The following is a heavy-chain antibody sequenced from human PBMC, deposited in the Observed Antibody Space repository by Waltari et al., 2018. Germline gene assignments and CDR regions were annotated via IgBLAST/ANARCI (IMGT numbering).Heavy chain of an antibody. CDR1: GYSFTSYW. Sequence: EVQLVQSGAEVKKPGESLKISCKGSGYSFTSYWIGWVRQMPGKGLEWMRIIYPGDADTRYSPSFQGQVTISADKSISTAYRQWSSLKASDTAMYYCARLPWELHTFSEYYYGMDVWGQGTTVTVSS. CDR3: ARLPWELHTFSEYYYGMDV. CDR2: IYPGDADT. J-gene: IGHJ6*02. V-gene: IGHV5-51*03. D-gene: IGHD1-26*01.